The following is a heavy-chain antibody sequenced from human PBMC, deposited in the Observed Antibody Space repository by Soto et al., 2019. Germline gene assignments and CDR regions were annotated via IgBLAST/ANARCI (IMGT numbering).Heavy chain of an antibody. J-gene: IGHJ4*02. Sequence: SVKVSCKASGGTFSNFVISWVRQAPGQGLEWMGGNIPIFGTANYAQKFQGRVTIIADESTGTTYMELTSLRSEDTAVYYCARAPILVGEQTYENYFDYWGQGTLVTVSS. CDR3: ARAPILVGEQTYENYFDY. CDR2: NIPIFGTA. V-gene: IGHV1-69*13. CDR1: GGTFSNFV. D-gene: IGHD2-21*01.